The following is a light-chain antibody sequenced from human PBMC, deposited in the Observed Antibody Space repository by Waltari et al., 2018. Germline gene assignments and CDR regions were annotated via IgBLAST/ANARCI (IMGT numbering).Light chain of an antibody. Sequence: IQMTQSPSPLSASVGDRVTLTCRASLSVSTWLAWYQQKPGKAPKLLISEASNLESGVPSRFRGSGSGTEFTLTISSLQPDDFATYFCQQYNSFSRTFGQGTKVEIK. V-gene: IGKV1-5*03. CDR3: QQYNSFSRT. J-gene: IGKJ1*01. CDR2: EAS. CDR1: LSVSTW.